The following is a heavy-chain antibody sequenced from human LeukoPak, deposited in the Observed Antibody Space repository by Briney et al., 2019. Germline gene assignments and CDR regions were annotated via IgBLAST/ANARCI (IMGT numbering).Heavy chain of an antibody. CDR3: ARDPLVGGMNFDY. D-gene: IGHD3-16*01. CDR2: ISSSGGSN. Sequence: PGGSLRLSCAGSGFTFSDYEMDWVRQAPGKGLEWVSYISSSGGSNYHADSVKGRFTISRDNAKNSLYLQMNSLRAEDTAVCYCARDPLVGGMNFDYWGQGILVTVSS. J-gene: IGHJ4*02. CDR1: GFTFSDYE. V-gene: IGHV3-48*03.